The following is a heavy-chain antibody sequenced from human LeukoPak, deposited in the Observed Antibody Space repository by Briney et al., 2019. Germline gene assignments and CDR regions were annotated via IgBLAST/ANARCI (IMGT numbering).Heavy chain of an antibody. Sequence: GGSLRLSCAASGFTVSSNYISWVRQAPEKGLEWVSAITGDGGGTNHADSVKGRFTIFRDNSKNTLYLQMNSLRAEDTAVYYCAKETSSGNFVTIDCWGQGALVTVSS. D-gene: IGHD1-26*01. CDR3: AKETSSGNFVTIDC. CDR2: ITGDGGGT. J-gene: IGHJ4*02. V-gene: IGHV3-23*01. CDR1: GFTVSSNY.